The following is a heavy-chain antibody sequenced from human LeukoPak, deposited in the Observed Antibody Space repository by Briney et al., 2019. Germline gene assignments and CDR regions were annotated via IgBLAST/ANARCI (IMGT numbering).Heavy chain of an antibody. CDR2: ISGSGGST. CDR1: GFTFSSHA. CDR3: ARDYYDSSGYFDY. V-gene: IGHV3-23*01. Sequence: GGSLRLSCAASGFTFSSHAMTWVRQAPGKGLEWVSVISGSGGSTYYRDSVKGRFTISRDNSKNTLYLQMNSLRAEDTAVYYCARDYYDSSGYFDYWGQGTLVTVSS. J-gene: IGHJ4*02. D-gene: IGHD3-22*01.